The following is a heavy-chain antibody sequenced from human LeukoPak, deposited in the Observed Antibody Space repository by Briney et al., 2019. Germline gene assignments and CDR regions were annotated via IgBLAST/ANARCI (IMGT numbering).Heavy chain of an antibody. Sequence: GASVKVSCKASGYTFTGYYMHWVRQAPGQGLEWMGWINPNSGGTNYAQKFQGRVTMTRDTSISTVYMELSSLRSDDTAVYYCAGDMVRGVILRRVLEYWGQGTLVTVSS. V-gene: IGHV1-2*02. CDR2: INPNSGGT. CDR1: GYTFTGYY. J-gene: IGHJ4*02. CDR3: AGDMVRGVILRRVLEY. D-gene: IGHD3-10*01.